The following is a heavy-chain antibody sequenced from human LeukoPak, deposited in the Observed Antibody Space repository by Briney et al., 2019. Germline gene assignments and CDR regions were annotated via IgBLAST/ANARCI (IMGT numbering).Heavy chain of an antibody. CDR2: ISSSSSTI. Sequence: PGGSLRLSCAASGSTFSSYSMNWVRQAPGKGLEWVSYISSSSSTIYYADSVKGRFTISRDNAKNSLYLQMNSLRDEDTAVYYCARDSRDPTPSYYYYYYGMDVWGQGTTVTVSS. J-gene: IGHJ6*02. CDR3: ARDSRDPTPSYYYYYYGMDV. CDR1: GSTFSSYS. V-gene: IGHV3-48*02.